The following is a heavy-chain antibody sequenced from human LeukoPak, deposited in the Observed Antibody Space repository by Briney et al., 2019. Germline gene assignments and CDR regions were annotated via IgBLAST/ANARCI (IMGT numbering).Heavy chain of an antibody. CDR3: TKDRLFLHDALDI. CDR1: GFTFSSYA. D-gene: IGHD2-21*01. V-gene: IGHV3-9*01. Sequence: GGSLRLSCAASGFTFSSYAMHWVRQAPGKGLEWVAGISWNSGIIDYADSVKGRFTISRDNAKSSLYLQMNSLRPEDTAFYYCTKDRLFLHDALDIWGQGTMATVSS. CDR2: ISWNSGII. J-gene: IGHJ3*02.